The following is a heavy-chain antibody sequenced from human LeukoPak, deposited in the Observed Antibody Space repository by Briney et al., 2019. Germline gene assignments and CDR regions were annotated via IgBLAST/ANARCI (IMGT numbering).Heavy chain of an antibody. CDR2: ISAYNGNT. CDR1: GYTFTSYG. D-gene: IGHD3-22*01. Sequence: GASVKVSCKASGYTFTSYGISWVRQAPGQGLERMGWISAYNGNTNYAQKLQGRVTMTTDTSTSTAYMELRSLRSDDTAVYYCARGKSAATYYYDSSGSGFDYWGQGTLVTVSS. J-gene: IGHJ4*02. CDR3: ARGKSAATYYYDSSGSGFDY. V-gene: IGHV1-18*01.